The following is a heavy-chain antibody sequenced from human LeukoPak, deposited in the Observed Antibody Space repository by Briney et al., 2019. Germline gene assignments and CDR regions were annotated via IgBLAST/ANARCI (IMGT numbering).Heavy chain of an antibody. V-gene: IGHV3-48*03. Sequence: SGGSLRLSCAASGFTFRSHEINWVRQAPGKGLEWVSYISSSGSTIYYADSVKGRFTISRDNAKNSLYLQMNSLRAEDTAVYYCARDDGAVAARPPFDYWGQGTLVTVSS. D-gene: IGHD6-19*01. CDR1: GFTFRSHE. CDR2: ISSSGSTI. J-gene: IGHJ4*02. CDR3: ARDDGAVAARPPFDY.